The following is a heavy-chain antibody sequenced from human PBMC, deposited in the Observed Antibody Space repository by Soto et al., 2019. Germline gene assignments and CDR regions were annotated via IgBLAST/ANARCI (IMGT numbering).Heavy chain of an antibody. CDR2: IYHSGST. CDR3: ASVRGGYYYAMDV. D-gene: IGHD3-10*02. J-gene: IGHJ6*02. CDR1: GGSISSSNW. V-gene: IGHV4-4*02. Sequence: QVQLQESGPGLVKPSGTLSLTCAVSGGSISSSNWWSWVRQPPGKGLEWIGEIYHSGSTNYNPSLKSRVTISVDKSNHQFSLKLSSVTAADTAVYYCASVRGGYYYAMDVWGQGTTVTVSS.